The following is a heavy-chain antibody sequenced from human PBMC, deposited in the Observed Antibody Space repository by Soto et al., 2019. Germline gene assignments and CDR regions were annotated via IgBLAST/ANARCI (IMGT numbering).Heavy chain of an antibody. Sequence: PGESLRLSCAASGFTFSSYWMSWVRQAPGKGLEREANIKQDGSQKWYGDNVKGRFTISKDNTKNSLYLQMNSLRPEDTALYYCAKARLWGGDGYNSYYYNAMDVWGQGT. D-gene: IGHD3-16*01. V-gene: IGHV3-7*05. CDR2: IKQDGSQK. J-gene: IGHJ6*02. CDR1: GFTFSSYW. CDR3: AKARLWGGDGYNSYYYNAMDV.